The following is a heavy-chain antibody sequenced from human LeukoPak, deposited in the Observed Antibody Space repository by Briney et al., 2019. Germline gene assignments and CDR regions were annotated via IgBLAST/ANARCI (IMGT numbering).Heavy chain of an antibody. CDR1: GFTFSGSA. CDR3: TRLRMAAAGFNWFDP. V-gene: IGHV3-73*01. D-gene: IGHD6-13*01. CDR2: IRSKANSYAT. J-gene: IGHJ5*02. Sequence: GGSLRLSCAASGFTFSGSAMHWVRQASGKGLEWVGRIRSKANSYATAYAASVKGRFTISRDDSKNTAYLQMNSLKTEDTAVYYCTRLRMAAAGFNWFDPWGQGTLVTVSS.